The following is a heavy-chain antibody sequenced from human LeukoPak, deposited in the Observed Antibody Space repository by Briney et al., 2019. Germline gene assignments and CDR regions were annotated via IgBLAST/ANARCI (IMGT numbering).Heavy chain of an antibody. V-gene: IGHV3-21*01. CDR1: GFSFISYD. CDR2: ISGSGSYI. CDR3: ASDRSLIASLYYFDN. D-gene: IGHD3-22*01. J-gene: IGHJ4*02. Sequence: GGSLRLSCVASGFSFISYDFHWVRQAPGKGLEWVSSISGSGSYIFYADSVKGRFTISRDNAKNSLYLQMSSLRVEDTAVYYCASDRSLIASLYYFDNWGQGTLVTVSS.